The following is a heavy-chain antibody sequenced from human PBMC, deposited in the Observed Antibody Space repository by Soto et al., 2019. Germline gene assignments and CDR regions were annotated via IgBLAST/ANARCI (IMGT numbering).Heavy chain of an antibody. V-gene: IGHV3-23*01. D-gene: IGHD3-10*01. Sequence: EVQLSESGGGLVQPGGSLRLSCAASEFSFNHYAMSWVRQAPGKGLEWVSAISGSGDETYYADSVKGRFTISRDNSKNTMYLQMNSLSVEATAVYYGASCYGVRVSMVRNLFDSWGQGTLVTVSS. CDR2: ISGSGDET. CDR1: EFSFNHYA. CDR3: ASCYGVRVSMVRNLFDS. J-gene: IGHJ5*01.